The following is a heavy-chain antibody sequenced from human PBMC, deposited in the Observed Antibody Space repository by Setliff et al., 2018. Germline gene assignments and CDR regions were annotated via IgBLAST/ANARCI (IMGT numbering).Heavy chain of an antibody. Sequence: PSETLSLTCNVSGVSISSYYWSWIRQPPGKGLESIGYIQKSGSTNYNPSLMSRVSISVDTSKNQFSVKLRSVTAADTAVYYCARLSWNGLRYYGLDVWGQGTTVTVSS. J-gene: IGHJ6*02. CDR3: ARLSWNGLRYYGLDV. CDR1: GVSISSYY. CDR2: IQKSGST. V-gene: IGHV4-59*01. D-gene: IGHD3-3*01.